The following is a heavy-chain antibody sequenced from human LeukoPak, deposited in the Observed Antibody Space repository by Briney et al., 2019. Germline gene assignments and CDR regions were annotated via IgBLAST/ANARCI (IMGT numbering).Heavy chain of an antibody. D-gene: IGHD6-19*01. CDR2: IIPILGIA. Sequence: SVKVSCKASGGTFSSYTISWVRQAPGQGLEWMGRIIPILGIANYAQKFQGRVTITADKSTSTAYMELSSLRSEGTAVYYCARGRWLVDDAFDIWGQGTMVTVSS. V-gene: IGHV1-69*02. J-gene: IGHJ3*02. CDR3: ARGRWLVDDAFDI. CDR1: GGTFSSYT.